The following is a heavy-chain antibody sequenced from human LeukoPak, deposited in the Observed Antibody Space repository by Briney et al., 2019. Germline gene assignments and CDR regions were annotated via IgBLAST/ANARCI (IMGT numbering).Heavy chain of an antibody. CDR2: ISSSSDYI. V-gene: IGHV3-21*04. D-gene: IGHD1-26*01. CDR3: ASALRIYYYFDY. CDR1: GFTFNNYI. Sequence: PGGSLRLCCAASGFTFNNYIMNWVRHAPGKGLEGVSSISSSSDYIYYADSVKGRFTISRDNAKNSLYLQMNSLRAEDTAVYHCASALRIYYYFDYWGQGTLVTVSS. J-gene: IGHJ4*02.